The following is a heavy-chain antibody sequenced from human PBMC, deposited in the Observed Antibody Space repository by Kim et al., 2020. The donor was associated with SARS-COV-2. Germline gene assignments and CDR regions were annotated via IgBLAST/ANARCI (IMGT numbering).Heavy chain of an antibody. CDR3: ARVYRSSWYPGYYYGMDV. V-gene: IGHV4-4*02. D-gene: IGHD6-13*01. CDR2: IYHSGST. J-gene: IGHJ6*02. Sequence: SETLSLTCAVSGGSISSSNWWSWVRQPPGKGLEWIGEIYHSGSTNYNPSLKSRVTISVDKSKNQFSLKLSSVTAADTAVYYCARVYRSSWYPGYYYGMDVWGQGTTVTVSS. CDR1: GGSISSSNW.